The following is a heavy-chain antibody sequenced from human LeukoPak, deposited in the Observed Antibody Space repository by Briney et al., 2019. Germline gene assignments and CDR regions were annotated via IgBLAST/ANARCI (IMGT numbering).Heavy chain of an antibody. J-gene: IGHJ5*02. CDR3: ARVDDYGDLNWFDP. CDR2: INTNTGNP. V-gene: IGHV7-4-1*02. Sequence: ASVTVSCTASGYTFTSYAMNWVRQAPGRGLEWMGWINTNTGNPTYAQGFTGRFVFSLDTSVSTAYLQISSLKAEDTAVYYCARVDDYGDLNWFDPWGQGTLVTVSS. CDR1: GYTFTSYA. D-gene: IGHD4-17*01.